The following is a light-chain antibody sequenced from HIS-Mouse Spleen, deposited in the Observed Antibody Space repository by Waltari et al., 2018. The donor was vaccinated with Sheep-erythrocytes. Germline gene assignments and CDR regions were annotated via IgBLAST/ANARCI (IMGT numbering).Light chain of an antibody. J-gene: IGKJ3*01. Sequence: IQMTQSPSSLSASVGDSVTITCQASQDISNSLNWYQQKPGKAPKLLIYDASNLETGGPSRFSGSGSGTDFTFTISSLQPEDIATYYCQQYDNLFTFGPGTKVDIK. CDR1: QDISNS. CDR2: DAS. V-gene: IGKV1-33*01. CDR3: QQYDNLFT.